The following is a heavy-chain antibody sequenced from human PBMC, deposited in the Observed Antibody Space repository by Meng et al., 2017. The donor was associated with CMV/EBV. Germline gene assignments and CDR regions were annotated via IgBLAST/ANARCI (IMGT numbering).Heavy chain of an antibody. CDR3: ARNQPSRGWSHEDY. D-gene: IGHD2-15*01. V-gene: IGHV1-69*01. CDR2: IIPIFGTA. Sequence: GSVVKHPCASMKPSSNVSTVTLRRYASSGVLQAPRPGLEWMGEIIPIFGTANYEQKFQGRVTITADESTSTAFFELSRLRSEDTAVYYCARNQPSRGWSHEDYWGQGTLVTVSS. CDR1: TVTLRRYA. J-gene: IGHJ4*02.